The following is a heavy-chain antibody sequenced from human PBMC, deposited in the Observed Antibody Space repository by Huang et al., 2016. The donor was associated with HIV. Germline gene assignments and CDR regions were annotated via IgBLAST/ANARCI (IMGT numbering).Heavy chain of an antibody. CDR3: ARIRGGVGLDSVGYYDY. V-gene: IGHV2-70*01. Sequence: QVTLRESGPALVKPTQTLTLTCTFSGFSFKTRGMSVSWIRQPPGEALEWLALIDWDDDKYYNTSLKTRLTVSKDTSKNQVVLTMTNMDPGDTATYYCARIRGGVGLDSVGYYDYWGQGTLVTVSS. CDR1: GFSFKTRGMS. CDR2: IDWDDDK. D-gene: IGHD3-22*01. J-gene: IGHJ4*02.